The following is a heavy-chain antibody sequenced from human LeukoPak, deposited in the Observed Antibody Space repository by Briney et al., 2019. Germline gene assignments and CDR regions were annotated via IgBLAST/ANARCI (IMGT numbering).Heavy chain of an antibody. CDR3: ARGWRIQLWTTPFDY. Sequence: SETLSLTCTVSGGSISSYYWSWIRQPPGKGLEWIGYIYYSGSTNYNPSLKSRVTISVDTSKNQFSLKLSSVTAADTAVYYCARGWRIQLWTTPFDYWGQGTLVTVSS. CDR1: GGSISSYY. J-gene: IGHJ4*02. V-gene: IGHV4-59*01. CDR2: IYYSGST. D-gene: IGHD5-18*01.